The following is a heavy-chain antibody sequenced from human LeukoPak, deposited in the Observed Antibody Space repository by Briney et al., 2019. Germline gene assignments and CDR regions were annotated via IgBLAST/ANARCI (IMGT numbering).Heavy chain of an antibody. CDR3: ARDRVRCSSTSCYFYWFDP. J-gene: IGHJ5*02. Sequence: ASVKVSCKASGYTFTGYYMHWVRQAPGQGLEWMGWINPNSGGTNYAQKFQGRVTMTRDTPISTAYMELSRLRSDDTAVYYCARDRVRCSSTSCYFYWFDPWGQGTLVTVSS. CDR1: GYTFTGYY. CDR2: INPNSGGT. V-gene: IGHV1-2*02. D-gene: IGHD2-2*01.